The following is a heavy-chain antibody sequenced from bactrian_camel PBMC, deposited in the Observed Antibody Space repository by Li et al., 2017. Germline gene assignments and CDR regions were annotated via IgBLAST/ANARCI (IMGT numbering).Heavy chain of an antibody. J-gene: IGHJ4*01. Sequence: VQLVESGGGSVQVGGSLTLSCVASGDTIGRYCMGWFRQAPGKKREVIATIFTGGPAVYYAPSMKGRFTISQDNSKNTLYLQMDSLTPEDTAVYYCTADPEFVVVLGTEPCPLGQGTQVTVS. V-gene: IGHV3S55*01. D-gene: IGHD2*01. CDR2: IFTGGPAV. CDR1: GDTIGRYC.